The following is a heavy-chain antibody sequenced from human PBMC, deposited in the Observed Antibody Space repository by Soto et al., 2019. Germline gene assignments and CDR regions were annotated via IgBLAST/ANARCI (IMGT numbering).Heavy chain of an antibody. CDR2: ISYDGSNK. J-gene: IGHJ4*02. D-gene: IGHD3-10*01. CDR3: AKSWFGELFIIDY. V-gene: IGHV3-30*18. Sequence: ESGGGVVQPGRSLRLSCAASGFTFSSYGMHWVRQAPGKGLEWVAVISYDGSNKYYADSVKGRFTISRDNSKNTLYLQMNSLRAEDTAVYYCAKSWFGELFIIDYWGQGTLVTVSS. CDR1: GFTFSSYG.